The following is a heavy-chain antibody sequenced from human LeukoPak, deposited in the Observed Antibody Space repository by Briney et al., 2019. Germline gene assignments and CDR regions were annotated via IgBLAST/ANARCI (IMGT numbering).Heavy chain of an antibody. D-gene: IGHD3-10*02. V-gene: IGHV3-23*01. CDR3: ASRQGLGWHYVN. CDR2: ISDGGGST. J-gene: IGHJ4*02. Sequence: GGSLRLSCVDSGFTFSNNDMSWVRQLPGKGLEWVSGISDGGGSTYYADSVKGRFTISRDNSKNTLYLQMNSLGAEDTAVYYCASRQGLGWHYVNWGQGTLVTVSS. CDR1: GFTFSNND.